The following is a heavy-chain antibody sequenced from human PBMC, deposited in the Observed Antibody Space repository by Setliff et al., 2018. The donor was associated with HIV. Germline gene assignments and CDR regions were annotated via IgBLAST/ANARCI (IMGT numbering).Heavy chain of an antibody. D-gene: IGHD1-1*01. Sequence: PSETLSLTCTVSGGSISSNNFCWVWIRQPPEKGLEWIATICYTGRTYYNPSLKSRVAISVDTSKNLFSLRLTSLTAADTAFYYCSRHPFAGTVDYWGQATLVTVSS. V-gene: IGHV4-39*01. CDR1: GGSISSNNFC. J-gene: IGHJ4*02. CDR2: ICYTGRT. CDR3: SRHPFAGTVDY.